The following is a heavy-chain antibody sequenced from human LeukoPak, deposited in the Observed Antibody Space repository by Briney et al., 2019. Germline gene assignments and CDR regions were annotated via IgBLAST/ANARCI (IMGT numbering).Heavy chain of an antibody. Sequence: ASVKVSCKASGGTFSSYAISWVRQAPGQGLEWVGWISGSNGNTNYAQNFQGRVSMTADTSTSTAYLELRSLRSDDTAVYYCARSGRGTYYYFDLWGLGTLVTVSS. J-gene: IGHJ4*02. CDR1: GGTFSSYA. CDR3: ARSGRGTYYYFDL. V-gene: IGHV1-18*01. CDR2: ISGSNGNT. D-gene: IGHD1-26*01.